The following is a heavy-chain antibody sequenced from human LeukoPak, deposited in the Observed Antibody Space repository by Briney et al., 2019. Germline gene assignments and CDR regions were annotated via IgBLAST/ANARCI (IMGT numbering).Heavy chain of an antibody. CDR2: FDPEDGET. Sequence: GASVKVSCKVSGYTLTELSMHWVRQAPGKGLEWMGGFDPEDGETIYAQKFQGRVTMTEDTSTDTAYMELSSLRSEDTAEYYCATVGYGYNYFDYWGQGTLVTVSS. CDR1: GYTLTELS. J-gene: IGHJ4*02. D-gene: IGHD5-18*01. CDR3: ATVGYGYNYFDY. V-gene: IGHV1-24*01.